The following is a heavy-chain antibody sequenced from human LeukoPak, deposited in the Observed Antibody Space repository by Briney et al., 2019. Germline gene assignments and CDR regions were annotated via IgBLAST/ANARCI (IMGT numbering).Heavy chain of an antibody. CDR3: VRYGLGVLPATRANDY. J-gene: IGHJ4*02. D-gene: IGHD2-15*01. V-gene: IGHV3-7*03. CDR2: IKQDGSET. CDR1: GFTFSFYW. Sequence: PGGSLRLSCAASGFTFSFYWMSWARLAPGKGPEWVANIKQDGSETYYVDSVKGRFTISRDNPKNSLYLQMNSLRAEDTAVYYCVRYGLGVLPATRANDYWGQGTLVTVSS.